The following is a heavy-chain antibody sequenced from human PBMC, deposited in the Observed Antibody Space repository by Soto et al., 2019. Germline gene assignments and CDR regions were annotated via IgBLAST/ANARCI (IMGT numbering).Heavy chain of an antibody. CDR3: ARDRDVWFGVIPDPVRSGIAMDV. V-gene: IGHV1-18*01. CDR2: ISAYNGNT. CDR1: GYTFTSYG. Sequence: QVQLVQSGAEVKKPGASVKVSCKASGYTFTSYGISWVRQAPGQGLEWMGWISAYNGNTNYAQKHQGRVTMTTDTSTSTANMERRSLRSDDTAVYYCARDRDVWFGVIPDPVRSGIAMDVWGQGTTVTVSS. J-gene: IGHJ6*02. D-gene: IGHD3-10*01.